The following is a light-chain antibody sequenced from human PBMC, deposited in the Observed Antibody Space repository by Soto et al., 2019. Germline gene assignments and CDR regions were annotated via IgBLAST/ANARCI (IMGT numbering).Light chain of an antibody. Sequence: VLTQSPGTLSVSPGERVTVTCGASQSVTGNYLAWYQQKPGQAPRLLIYGASYRATGIPDRFSGSGSGTDFSLTISRLEPEDFAVYYCQQYGSTPPTFGQGTKVEMK. CDR2: GAS. CDR3: QQYGSTPPT. V-gene: IGKV3-20*01. CDR1: QSVTGNY. J-gene: IGKJ1*01.